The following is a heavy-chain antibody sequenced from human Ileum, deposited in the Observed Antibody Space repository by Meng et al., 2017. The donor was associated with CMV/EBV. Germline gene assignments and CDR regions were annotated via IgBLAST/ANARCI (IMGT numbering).Heavy chain of an antibody. V-gene: IGHV4-59*01. J-gene: IGHJ6*02. CDR1: GDSISDNY. CDR3: ATEKGDYYYGMDV. Sequence: SETLSLTCTVSGDSISDNYWSWIRQSPGKGLEWIGYIYYSGSTRYNPSLEGRVDISIDTPRKHFSLKMRSVTAADTATYYCATEKGDYYYGMDVWGQGNTVTVS. CDR2: IYYSGST. D-gene: IGHD1-26*01.